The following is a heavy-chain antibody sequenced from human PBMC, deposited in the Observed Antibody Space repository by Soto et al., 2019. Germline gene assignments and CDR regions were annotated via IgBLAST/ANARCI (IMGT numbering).Heavy chain of an antibody. Sequence: GESLKISCRGSGYSFTSYWISWVRQMPGKGLEWMGRIDPSDSYTNYSPSFQGHVTISADKSISTAYLQWSSLKASDTAMHYCARSDPVTRTAIRGQATLVTVSS. CDR2: IDPSDSYT. CDR1: GYSFTSYW. J-gene: IGHJ4*03. CDR3: ARSDPVTRTAI. D-gene: IGHD3-10*01. V-gene: IGHV5-10-1*01.